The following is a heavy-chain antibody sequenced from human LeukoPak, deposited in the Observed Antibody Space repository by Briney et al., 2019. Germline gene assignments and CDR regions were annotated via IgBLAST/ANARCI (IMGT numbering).Heavy chain of an antibody. CDR3: AKGIYSSGWSYFDY. CDR2: LSGSGITT. V-gene: IGHV3-23*01. Sequence: GSLRLSCAASGFTFSNSAMSWVRQAPGKGLEWVSTLSGSGITTYYADSVKGRFTISRDNSKNTLCLQMNSLRAEDTAVYYCAKGIYSSGWSYFDYWGHGTLVTVSS. J-gene: IGHJ4*01. CDR1: GFTFSNSA. D-gene: IGHD6-19*01.